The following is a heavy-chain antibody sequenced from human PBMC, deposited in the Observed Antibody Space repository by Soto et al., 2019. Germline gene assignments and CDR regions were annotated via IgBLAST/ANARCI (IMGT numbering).Heavy chain of an antibody. CDR1: GFTFSSYG. Sequence: QVQLVESGGGVVQPGRSLRLSCAASGFTFSSYGMHWVRQAPGKGLEWVAVIWYDGSNKYYADSVKGRFTISRDNSKNTLYLQMNSLRAEDTAVYYCASTVLRWFGESYHFDYWGQGTLVTVSS. J-gene: IGHJ4*02. CDR2: IWYDGSNK. V-gene: IGHV3-33*01. CDR3: ASTVLRWFGESYHFDY. D-gene: IGHD3-10*01.